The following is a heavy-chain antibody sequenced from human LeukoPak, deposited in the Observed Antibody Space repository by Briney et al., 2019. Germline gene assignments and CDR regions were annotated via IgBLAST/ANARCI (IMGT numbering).Heavy chain of an antibody. Sequence: PSETLSLTCTVSGGSISSYYWSWIRQPPGKGLEWIGYIYYSGSTNYNPSLKSRVTISVDTSKNQFSLKLSSVTAAGTAVYYCARGPLILEGEWFDPWGQGTLVTVSS. V-gene: IGHV4-59*12. J-gene: IGHJ5*02. CDR1: GGSISSYY. D-gene: IGHD3-3*01. CDR3: ARGPLILEGEWFDP. CDR2: IYYSGST.